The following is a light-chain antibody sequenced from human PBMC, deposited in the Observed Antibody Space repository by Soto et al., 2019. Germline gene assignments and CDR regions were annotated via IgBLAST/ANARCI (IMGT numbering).Light chain of an antibody. Sequence: DIVLTQSPATLSLSPGERATLSCRASQSVSRYLAWYQQKPGQAPRLLIYDASNRATGIPARFSGSGSGTDFTLTISSLESEDFAVYYCQQRSNWLTFGGGTKEEIK. CDR2: DAS. CDR3: QQRSNWLT. CDR1: QSVSRY. J-gene: IGKJ4*01. V-gene: IGKV3-11*01.